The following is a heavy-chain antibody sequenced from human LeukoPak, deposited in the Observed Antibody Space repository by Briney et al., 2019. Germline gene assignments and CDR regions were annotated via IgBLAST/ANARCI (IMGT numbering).Heavy chain of an antibody. J-gene: IGHJ6*02. CDR1: GFTFSGYS. CDR3: TRLNDSSAYLYDSYAMDV. D-gene: IGHD3-22*01. V-gene: IGHV3-73*01. Sequence: PGGSLTLSCEASGFTFSGYSMMWVRQASGKGLEWVGRIRSKASSYATAYAASVIGRFTISRDDSKDTAYLQMNSLKTEDTAVYYCTRLNDSSAYLYDSYAMDVWGQGTTVTVSS. CDR2: IRSKASSYAT.